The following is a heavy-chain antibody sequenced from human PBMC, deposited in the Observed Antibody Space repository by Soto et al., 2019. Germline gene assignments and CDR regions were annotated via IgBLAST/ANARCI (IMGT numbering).Heavy chain of an antibody. CDR2: IYPGDSDT. CDR1: GYSFTSYY. CDR3: AREDINYYFDY. Sequence: GESLKISCKASGYSFTSYYIAWVRQMPGKGLEWMGIIYPGDSDTRYSPSFQGQVTISADRSISTAYLQWSSLKASDTAMYYCAREDINYYFDYWGQGTLVTV. V-gene: IGHV5-51*01. J-gene: IGHJ4*02. D-gene: IGHD4-4*01.